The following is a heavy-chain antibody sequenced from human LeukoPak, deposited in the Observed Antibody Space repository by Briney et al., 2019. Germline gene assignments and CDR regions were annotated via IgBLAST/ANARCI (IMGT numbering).Heavy chain of an antibody. D-gene: IGHD2-15*01. CDR3: ARDYGGSGWSY. CDR1: GGSISSYY. CDR2: IYYSGST. J-gene: IGHJ4*02. Sequence: PSETLSLTCTVSGGSISSYYWSWIRQPPGKGLEWIGYIYYSGSTNYNPSLKSRVTISVDTSKNQFSLKLSSVTAADTAVYYCARDYGGSGWSYWGQGTLVTVSS. V-gene: IGHV4-59*12.